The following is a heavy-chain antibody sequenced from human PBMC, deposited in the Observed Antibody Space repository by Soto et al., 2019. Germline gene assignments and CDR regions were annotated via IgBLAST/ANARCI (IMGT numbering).Heavy chain of an antibody. CDR2: IIPIFGTA. V-gene: IGHV1-69*05. CDR3: VKDRDSNSWPSRDV. D-gene: IGHD3-22*01. CDR1: GGTFSSYA. Sequence: AASVKVSCKASGGTFSSYAISWVRQAPGQGLEWMGGIIPIFGTANYAQKLQGRVIMTTDTSTSTAYMELRSLRSDDTAVYYCVKDRDSNSWPSRDVWGPGTTVTVSS. J-gene: IGHJ6*02.